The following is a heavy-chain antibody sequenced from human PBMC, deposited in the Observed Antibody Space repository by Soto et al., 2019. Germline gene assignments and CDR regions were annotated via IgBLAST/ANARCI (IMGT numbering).Heavy chain of an antibody. CDR2: INHSGGT. CDR3: AXCNPRNWYFDL. J-gene: IGHJ2*01. Sequence: QVQLQQWGAGLLKPSETLSLTCAVYGGSXXXXXXXXXRXXXXXGLEWIGEINHSGGTNYNPSLKSRXXIXXXXXXXXXXXXXXXXXXXXXXVYYCAXCNPRNWYFDLWGRGTLVTVSS. V-gene: IGHV4-34*01. CDR1: GGSXXXXX. D-gene: IGHD3-10*01.